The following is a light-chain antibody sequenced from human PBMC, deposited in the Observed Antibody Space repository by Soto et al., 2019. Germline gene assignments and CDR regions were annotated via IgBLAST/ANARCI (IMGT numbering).Light chain of an antibody. CDR1: QSVSSSY. CDR3: RQYGSSLWT. CDR2: GAS. V-gene: IGKV3-20*01. Sequence: EIVLTQSPGTLSLSPGERATLSCRASQSVSSSYLAWYQQKPGQAPRLLIYGASSRATGIPDRFSGSGSGTDFTLTISRLEPEDFPVYYCRQYGSSLWTFGQGTRWRS. J-gene: IGKJ1*01.